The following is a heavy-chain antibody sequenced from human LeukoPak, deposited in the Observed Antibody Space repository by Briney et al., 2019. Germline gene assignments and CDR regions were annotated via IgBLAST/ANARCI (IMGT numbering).Heavy chain of an antibody. V-gene: IGHV4-59*01. J-gene: IGHJ5*02. CDR2: IYYSGST. Sequence: SETLSLTCTVSGGSISSYYWSWIRQPPGKGLEWIGYIYYSGSTNYNPSLKSRVTISVDTSKNQFSLKLSSVTAADTAVYYCARDGQGGNWFDLWGQGTLVTVSS. CDR3: ARDGQGGNWFDL. CDR1: GGSISSYY. D-gene: IGHD3-16*01.